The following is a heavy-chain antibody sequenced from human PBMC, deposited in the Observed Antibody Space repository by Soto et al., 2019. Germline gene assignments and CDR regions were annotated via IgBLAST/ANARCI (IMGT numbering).Heavy chain of an antibody. D-gene: IGHD1-1*01. CDR1: GYTFSNYG. CDR3: ARERRWEPLLY. V-gene: IGHV1-18*01. J-gene: IGHJ4*02. Sequence: QVQLVQSGPEVKKPGASVKVSCKGSGYTFSNYGVTWVRQAPGQGLERLGWVSAYNRNTDYAQKFEDRATMTIDTSTNTVLLELLGLTPDDTAVYYCARERRWEPLLYWGQGTL. CDR2: VSAYNRNT.